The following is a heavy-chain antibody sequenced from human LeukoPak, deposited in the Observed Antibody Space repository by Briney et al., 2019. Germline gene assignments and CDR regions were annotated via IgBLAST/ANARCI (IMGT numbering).Heavy chain of an antibody. J-gene: IGHJ4*02. CDR2: INPNSGGT. D-gene: IGHD1-26*01. V-gene: IGHV1-2*02. CDR1: GYTFTGYY. CDR3: ARVSLYSGSPSYDFDY. Sequence: ASVKVSCTASGYTFTGYYMHWVRQAPGQGLEWMGWINPNSGGTNYAQKFQGRVTMTRDTSISTAYMELSRLRSDDTAVYYCARVSLYSGSPSYDFDYWGQGTLVTVSS.